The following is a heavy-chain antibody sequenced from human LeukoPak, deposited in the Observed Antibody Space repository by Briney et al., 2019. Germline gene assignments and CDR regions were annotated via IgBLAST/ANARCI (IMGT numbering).Heavy chain of an antibody. V-gene: IGHV3-21*01. CDR3: ARGLILGGAFDI. Sequence: GGSLRLSCAASGFTFSSYSMNWVRQAPGKGLEWVSSISSSSSYIYYADSVKGRFTISRDNAKNSLYLQMNSLRAEDTAVYYCARGLILGGAFDIWGQGTMVTVSS. CDR2: ISSSSSYI. CDR1: GFTFSSYS. J-gene: IGHJ3*02. D-gene: IGHD3-3*01.